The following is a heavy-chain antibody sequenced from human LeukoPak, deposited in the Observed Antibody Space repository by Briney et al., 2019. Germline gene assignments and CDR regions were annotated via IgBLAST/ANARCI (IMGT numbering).Heavy chain of an antibody. CDR3: AKEEQGRATGYFDY. V-gene: IGHV3-21*01. CDR1: GFTFSTYT. Sequence: GGSLRLSCAASGFTFSTYTMNWVRQAPGKGLEWVSSISSSSSYIYFADSVKGRFTISRDNAENSLYLQMNSLRGDDTAVYYCAKEEQGRATGYFDYWGQGTLVTVSS. D-gene: IGHD5-24*01. J-gene: IGHJ4*02. CDR2: ISSSSSYI.